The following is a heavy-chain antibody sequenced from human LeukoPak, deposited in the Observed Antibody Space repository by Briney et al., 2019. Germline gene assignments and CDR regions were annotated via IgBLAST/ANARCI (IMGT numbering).Heavy chain of an antibody. CDR2: ISYDGSNK. J-gene: IGHJ6*03. D-gene: IGHD4-17*01. CDR3: ARGGYDYGDYGVHYYYYMDV. Sequence: GGSLRLSCAASGLIFDDYTMHWVRQAPGKGLEWVAVISYDGSNKYYADSVKGRFTISRDNSKNTLYLQMNSLRAEDTAVYYCARGGYDYGDYGVHYYYYMDVWGKGTTVTVSS. CDR1: GLIFDDYT. V-gene: IGHV3-30*04.